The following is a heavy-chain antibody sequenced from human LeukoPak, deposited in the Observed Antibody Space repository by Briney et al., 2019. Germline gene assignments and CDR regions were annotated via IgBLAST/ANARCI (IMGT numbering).Heavy chain of an antibody. V-gene: IGHV3-7*01. D-gene: IGHD3-22*01. J-gene: IGHJ3*02. CDR1: GFIFSSYW. CDR2: INRDGSGQ. Sequence: GGSLRLSCAASGFIFSSYWTTWVRQAPGKGLEWVANINRDGSGQDYADSVKGRFTISRDNARNSLSLQMNSLRVEDTAVYYCARDPYDTLAYGAFDIWGQGTVVTVSS. CDR3: ARDPYDTLAYGAFDI.